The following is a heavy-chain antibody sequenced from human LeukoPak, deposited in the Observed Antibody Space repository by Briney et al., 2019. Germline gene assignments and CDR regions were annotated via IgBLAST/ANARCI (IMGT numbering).Heavy chain of an antibody. J-gene: IGHJ4*02. CDR2: MNADGSTS. CDR1: GFTFSRHW. CDR3: TSDTVNTAVGIDY. D-gene: IGHD5-18*01. V-gene: IGHV3-74*01. Sequence: GGSLRLSCAGSGFTFSRHWMHWVRQAPGKGLVWVSRMNADGSTSNYADSVKGRFTISKDNARNTLHLQMDSLGAEDTAVYYCTSDTVNTAVGIDYWGQGTLVTVSS.